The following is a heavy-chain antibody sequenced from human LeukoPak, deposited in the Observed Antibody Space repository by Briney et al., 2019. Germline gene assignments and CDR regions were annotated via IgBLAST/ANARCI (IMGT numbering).Heavy chain of an antibody. CDR3: ATEVDTAMALDY. D-gene: IGHD5-18*01. V-gene: IGHV1-69*01. J-gene: IGHJ4*02. CDR2: IIPIFGTA. Sequence: GASVKVSCKASGGTFSSYAISWVRQAPGQGLEWMGGIIPIFGTANYAQKFQGRVTITADESTSTAYMELSSLRSEDTAVYYCATEVDTAMALDYWGQGTLVTVSS. CDR1: GGTFSSYA.